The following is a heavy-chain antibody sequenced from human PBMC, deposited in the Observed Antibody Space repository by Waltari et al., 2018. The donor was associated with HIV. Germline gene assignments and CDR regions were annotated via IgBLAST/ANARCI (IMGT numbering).Heavy chain of an antibody. CDR2: INPDTGGT. V-gene: IGHV1-2*02. CDR1: GYTFTDYY. J-gene: IGHJ4*02. CDR3: ANALGLRAPLDY. Sequence: QVQLVQSGAEVKKPGASVRVSCKTSGYTFTDYYIHWVRQAPGQGLEWLGWINPDTGGTKYPQAFQDRVTLTRDTSISTAYMELTSLKFDDTAVYFCANALGLRAPLDYWGQGTLVTVSS. D-gene: IGHD2-2*01.